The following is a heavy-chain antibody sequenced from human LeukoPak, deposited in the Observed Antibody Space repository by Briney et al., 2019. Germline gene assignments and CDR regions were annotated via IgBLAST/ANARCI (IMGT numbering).Heavy chain of an antibody. D-gene: IGHD5-18*01. Sequence: GGCLRLSRAASGFPFSSYTMNYVPQAPGRGLEGVSSIGGRSGYTYYADTAKRGFTIPRDNAKNSLYLQMNSLRGEDTAVFYCASSRWPERMDTDFDYWGQGTLVTVSS. CDR2: IGGRSGYT. V-gene: IGHV3-21*01. J-gene: IGHJ4*02. CDR3: ASSRWPERMDTDFDY. CDR1: GFPFSSYT.